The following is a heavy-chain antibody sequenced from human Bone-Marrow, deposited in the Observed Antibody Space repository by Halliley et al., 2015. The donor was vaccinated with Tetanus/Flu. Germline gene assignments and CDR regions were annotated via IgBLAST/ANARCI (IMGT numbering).Heavy chain of an antibody. Sequence: ISGYNGNPNYAQNLQDRVPLTTDTSTSTAYMELRGLRSDDTAVYYCARGFCTSTSCYLGYLDYWGQGTLLTVSS. J-gene: IGHJ4*02. CDR2: ISGYNGNP. D-gene: IGHD2-2*01. V-gene: IGHV1-18*01. CDR3: ARGFCTSTSCYLGYLDY.